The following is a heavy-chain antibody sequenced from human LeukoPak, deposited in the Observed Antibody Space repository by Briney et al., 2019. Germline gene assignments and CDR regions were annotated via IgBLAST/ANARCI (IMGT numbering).Heavy chain of an antibody. D-gene: IGHD6-13*01. J-gene: IGHJ6*04. Sequence: GASVKVSCKASGYTFTGYYMHWVRQAPGQGGEWMGWINPNSGGTNYAQKFQGRVTMTRDTYISTAYMELSRLRSDDTAVYYCARGVYHLRGWSQDKMDVWGKGTTVTVSS. CDR2: INPNSGGT. CDR1: GYTFTGYY. CDR3: ARGVYHLRGWSQDKMDV. V-gene: IGHV1-2*02.